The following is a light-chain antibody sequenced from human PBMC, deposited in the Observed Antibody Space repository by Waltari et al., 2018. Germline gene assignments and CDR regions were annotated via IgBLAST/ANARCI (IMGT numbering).Light chain of an antibody. CDR3: CSYVDSRTFEWV. J-gene: IGLJ3*02. CDR2: EVT. Sequence: QSALTQPASVSGSPGQSITISCTGTSSDIGTYNLVSWYQQYPGKAPKLIICEVTKRLAGVSVRFSGAKSGSTASLTISGLQPEDEADYYCCSYVDSRTFEWVFGGGTKLTVL. CDR1: SSDIGTYNL. V-gene: IGLV2-23*02.